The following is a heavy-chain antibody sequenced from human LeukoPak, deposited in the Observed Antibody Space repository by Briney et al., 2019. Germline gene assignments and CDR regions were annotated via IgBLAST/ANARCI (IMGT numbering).Heavy chain of an antibody. D-gene: IGHD2-2*01. CDR2: INPSSGGT. Sequence: ASVKVSCKASGSTFTGYYMHWVRQAPGQGLEWMGWINPSSGGTDYAQKFQGRVTMTRDTSLSTAYMEPSRLRSDDTAVYYCTRATSVVVPAADHYYYGMDVWGQGTTVTVSS. CDR1: GSTFTGYY. V-gene: IGHV1-2*02. CDR3: TRATSVVVPAADHYYYGMDV. J-gene: IGHJ6*02.